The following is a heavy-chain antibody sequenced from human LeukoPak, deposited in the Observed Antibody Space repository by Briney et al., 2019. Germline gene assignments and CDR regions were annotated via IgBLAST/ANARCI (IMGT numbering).Heavy chain of an antibody. CDR2: INHSGST. CDR3: ATGSGYYHASNNWFDP. V-gene: IGHV4-34*01. CDR1: GGSFSGYY. Sequence: SETLSLTCAVYGGSFSGYYWSWIRQPPGKGLEWIGEINHSGSTNYNPSLKSRVTISVDTSKNQFSLKLSSVTAADTAVYYCATGSGYYHASNNWFDPWGQGTLVTVSS. J-gene: IGHJ5*02. D-gene: IGHD3-22*01.